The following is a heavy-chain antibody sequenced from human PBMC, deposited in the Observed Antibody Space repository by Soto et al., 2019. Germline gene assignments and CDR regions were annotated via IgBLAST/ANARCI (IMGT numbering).Heavy chain of an antibody. CDR2: ISSDGSST. J-gene: IGHJ4*02. V-gene: IGHV3-74*01. CDR1: GFVFSGYW. Sequence: EVQLVESGGGLVQPGKSLRLSCAASGFVFSGYWMDWVRQAPGKGLVWVSRISSDGSSTNYADSVKGRFTISRDNVKNTLYLQVNTLRADDTALYFCAREAPVATDLDDWGQGSLVTVTS. CDR3: AREAPVATDLDD.